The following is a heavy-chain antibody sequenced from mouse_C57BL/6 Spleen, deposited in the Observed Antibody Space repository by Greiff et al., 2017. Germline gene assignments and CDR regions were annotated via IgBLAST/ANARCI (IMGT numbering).Heavy chain of an antibody. CDR3: ARDDGYYGAMDY. V-gene: IGHV14-3*01. D-gene: IGHD2-3*01. CDR1: GFNIKNTY. CDR2: IDPANGNT. Sequence: VQLQQSVAELVRPGASVKLSCTASGFNIKNTYMPWVKQRPEQGLEWIGRIDPANGNTKYAPKFQGKATMTADTSSNTAYLQLSSLTSEDTAIYYCARDDGYYGAMDYWGQGTSVTVSS. J-gene: IGHJ4*01.